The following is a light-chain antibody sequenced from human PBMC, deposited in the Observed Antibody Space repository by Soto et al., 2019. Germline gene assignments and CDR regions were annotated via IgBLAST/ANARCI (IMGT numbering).Light chain of an antibody. CDR2: GAN. Sequence: AIQMTQSPSSLSASVGDRVTITCRASQVIRNDLGWYQQKPGKAPKLLIYGANNLQSGVPYRFSGRGTGTDFTFTITSLQPEDFATYYCLHDHNYPWTFGQGTKVDIK. CDR1: QVIRND. V-gene: IGKV1-6*01. CDR3: LHDHNYPWT. J-gene: IGKJ1*01.